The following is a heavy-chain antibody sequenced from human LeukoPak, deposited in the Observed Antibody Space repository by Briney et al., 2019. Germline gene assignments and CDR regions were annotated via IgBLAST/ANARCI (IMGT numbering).Heavy chain of an antibody. CDR2: ISWNSGSI. Sequence: PGGSLRLSCAASGFTFDDYAMHWVRQAPGKGLEWVSGISWNSGSIGYADSVEGRFTISRDNAKNSLYLQMNSLRAEDTALYYCAKDIEAAAAEPEGPFDYWGQGTLVTVSS. V-gene: IGHV3-9*01. CDR1: GFTFDDYA. D-gene: IGHD6-13*01. J-gene: IGHJ4*02. CDR3: AKDIEAAAAEPEGPFDY.